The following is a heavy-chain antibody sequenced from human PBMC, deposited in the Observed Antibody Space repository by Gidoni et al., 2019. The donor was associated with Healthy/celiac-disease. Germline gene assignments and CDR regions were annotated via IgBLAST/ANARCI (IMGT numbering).Heavy chain of an antibody. CDR1: GFTFSSYG. CDR2: IWYDGSNK. CDR3: ARASIIAAAGTFNRDAFDI. V-gene: IGHV3-33*01. D-gene: IGHD6-13*01. Sequence: QVQLVESGGGVVQPGRSLRLSCAASGFTFSSYGMHWVRQAPGKGLEWVAVIWYDGSNKYYADSVKGRFTISRDNSKNTLYLQMNSLRAEDTAVYYCARASIIAAAGTFNRDAFDIWGQGTMVTVSS. J-gene: IGHJ3*02.